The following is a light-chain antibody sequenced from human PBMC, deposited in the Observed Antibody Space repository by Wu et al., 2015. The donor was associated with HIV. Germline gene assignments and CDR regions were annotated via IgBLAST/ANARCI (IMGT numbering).Light chain of an antibody. CDR1: QSVSDN. Sequence: EIEMTQSPATLSVSPGERVTLSCRASQSVSDNFAWYQHKPGQVPRVLIHGASTRAAGVPARFSGGGSGTEFTLTISSMESEDFAVYYCQQYVTSITFRQGTRLEIK. CDR2: GAS. J-gene: IGKJ5*01. V-gene: IGKV3-15*01. CDR3: QQYVTSIT.